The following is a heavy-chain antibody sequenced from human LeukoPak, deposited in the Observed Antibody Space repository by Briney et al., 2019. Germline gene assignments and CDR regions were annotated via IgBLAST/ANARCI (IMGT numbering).Heavy chain of an antibody. Sequence: GGSLRLSCAASGFTFSSYYMHWVRRAPGKGLVWVSRIYSDGSTTLYADSVKGRFTISRDNAKNTLYLQVSSLRAEDTAVYYCARGAAVAGTQAFDLWGQGTMVTVSS. CDR2: IYSDGSTT. CDR1: GFTFSSYY. V-gene: IGHV3-74*01. CDR3: ARGAAVAGTQAFDL. J-gene: IGHJ3*01. D-gene: IGHD6-19*01.